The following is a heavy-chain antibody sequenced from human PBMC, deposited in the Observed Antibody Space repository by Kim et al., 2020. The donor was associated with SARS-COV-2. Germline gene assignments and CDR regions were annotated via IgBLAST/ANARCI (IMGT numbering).Heavy chain of an antibody. D-gene: IGHD4-17*01. V-gene: IGHV4-59*08. CDR3: ARRRYGYYYMDV. Sequence: SETLSLTCSVSGASMSDYFCTWVRQSPGKGLEWIGHILYSGSTKYSPSLKSRVTISVDTSSSQFSLKLTSVSAADTAVYYCARRRYGYYYMDVWGKGTTVTVSS. CDR1: GASMSDYF. J-gene: IGHJ6*03. CDR2: ILYSGST.